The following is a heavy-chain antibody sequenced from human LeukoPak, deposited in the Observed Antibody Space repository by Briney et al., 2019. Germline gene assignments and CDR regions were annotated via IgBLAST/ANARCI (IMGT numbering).Heavy chain of an antibody. J-gene: IGHJ4*02. CDR2: ITANGDRT. Sequence: GGSLRLSCVASGLTFSSHVMNWVRQVPGQGLEWVSSITANGDRTYYTDSVQGRFIVSRDSSKDTLYLDMNSLRADDTAVYYXXXXXXXXNVDIIFHYWGQGTLVIVSS. V-gene: IGHV3-23*01. CDR1: GLTFSSHV. D-gene: IGHD2-15*01. CDR3: XXXXXXXNVDIIFHY.